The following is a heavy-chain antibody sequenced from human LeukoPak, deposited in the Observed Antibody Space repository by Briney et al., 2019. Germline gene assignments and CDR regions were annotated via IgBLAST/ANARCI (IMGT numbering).Heavy chain of an antibody. CDR3: ARRRYIVVVPAVWDY. J-gene: IGHJ4*02. Sequence: SETLSLTCTVSGGSISSYYWSWIRQPPGKGLEWIGYIYYSGSTNYNPSLKSRVTISVDTSKNQFSLKLSSVTAADTAVCYCARRRYIVVVPAVWDYWGQGTLVTVSS. V-gene: IGHV4-59*08. CDR1: GGSISSYY. D-gene: IGHD2-2*01. CDR2: IYYSGST.